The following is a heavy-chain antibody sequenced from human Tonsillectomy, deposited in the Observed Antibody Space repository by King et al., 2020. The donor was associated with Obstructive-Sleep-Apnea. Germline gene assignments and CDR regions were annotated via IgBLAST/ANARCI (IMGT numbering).Heavy chain of an antibody. D-gene: IGHD3-10*01. V-gene: IGHV1-18*01. CDR3: AGGPPQIIMVRGVIITDWFDP. Sequence: VQLVESGAEVKKPGASVKVSCKASGYTFTSYGISWVRQAPGQGLEWMGWISDYNGHTNYAQKLQGRVTMTTDTSTSTAYMELRSLRSDDTAVYYCAGGPPQIIMVRGVIITDWFDPWGQGTLVTVSS. J-gene: IGHJ5*02. CDR2: ISDYNGHT. CDR1: GYTFTSYG.